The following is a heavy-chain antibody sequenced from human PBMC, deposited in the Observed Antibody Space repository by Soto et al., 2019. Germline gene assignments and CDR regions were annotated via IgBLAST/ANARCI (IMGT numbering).Heavy chain of an antibody. V-gene: IGHV5-10-1*01. Sequence: PGESLKISCKGSGYSFTIYWISWVRQMPGKGLEWMGRIDPSDSYTNYSPSFQGHVTISADKSISTAYLQWSSLKASDTAMYYCARRAYYYYGMDVWGQGTTVTVSS. J-gene: IGHJ6*02. CDR1: GYSFTIYW. CDR2: IDPSDSYT. CDR3: ARRAYYYYGMDV.